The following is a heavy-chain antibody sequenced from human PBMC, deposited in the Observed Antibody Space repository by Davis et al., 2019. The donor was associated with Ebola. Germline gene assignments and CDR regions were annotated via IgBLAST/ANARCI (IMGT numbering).Heavy chain of an antibody. V-gene: IGHV3-30*18. CDR2: ISYDGSNK. CDR1: GFTFSSYG. D-gene: IGHD6-13*01. J-gene: IGHJ4*02. CDR3: AKELRWYGSSWFGDY. Sequence: GESLKISCAASGFTFSSYGMHWVRQAPGKGLEWVAVISYDGSNKYYADSVKGRFTISRDNSKNTLYLQMNSLRAEDTAVYYCAKELRWYGSSWFGDYWGQGTLVTVSS.